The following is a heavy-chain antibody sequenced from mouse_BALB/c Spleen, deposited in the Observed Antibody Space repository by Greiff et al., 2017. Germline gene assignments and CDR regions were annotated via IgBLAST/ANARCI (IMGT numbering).Heavy chain of an antibody. CDR2: INPSTGYT. J-gene: IGHJ4*01. V-gene: IGHV1-7*01. Sequence: QVQLKQSGAELAKPGASVKMSCKASGYTFTSYWMHWVKQRPGQGLEWIGYINPSTGYTEYNQKFKDKATLTADKSSSTAYMQLSSLTSEDSAVYYCARGAYYYGSSYDCYAMDYWGQGTSVTVSS. D-gene: IGHD1-1*01. CDR3: ARGAYYYGSSYDCYAMDY. CDR1: GYTFTSYW.